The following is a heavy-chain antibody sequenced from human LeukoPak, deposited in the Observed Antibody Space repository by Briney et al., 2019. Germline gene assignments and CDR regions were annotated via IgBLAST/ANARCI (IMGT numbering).Heavy chain of an antibody. D-gene: IGHD6-19*01. CDR2: IIPILGIA. CDR3: ARSRAVAGRNLDY. CDR1: GGTFSSYT. V-gene: IGHV1-69*02. J-gene: IGHJ4*02. Sequence: SVKVSCKASGGTFSSYTISWVRQALGQGLEWMGRIIPILGIANYAQKFQGRVTITADKSTSTAYMELSSLRSEDTAVYYCARSRAVAGRNLDYWGQGTLVTVSS.